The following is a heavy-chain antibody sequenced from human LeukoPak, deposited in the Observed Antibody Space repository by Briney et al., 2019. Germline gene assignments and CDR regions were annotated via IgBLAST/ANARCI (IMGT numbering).Heavy chain of an antibody. D-gene: IGHD3-22*01. CDR2: ISGSGGST. Sequence: PGGSLRLSCAASGFTFSTYTMNWVRQAPGKGLEWVSAISGSGGSTYYADSVKGRFTISRDNSKNTLYLQMNSLRAEDTAVYYCAKVRVVVIHDAIDIWGQGTMVTVSS. CDR3: AKVRVVVIHDAIDI. J-gene: IGHJ3*02. V-gene: IGHV3-23*01. CDR1: GFTFSTYT.